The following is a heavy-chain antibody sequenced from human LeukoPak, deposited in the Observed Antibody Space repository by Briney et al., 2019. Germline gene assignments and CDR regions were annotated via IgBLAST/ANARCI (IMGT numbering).Heavy chain of an antibody. CDR2: INHSGST. Sequence: SETLSLTCAVYAGSFSGYYWSWIRQPPGKGLEWIGEINHSGSTNYNPSLKSRVTISVDTSKNQFSLKLSSVTAADTAVYYCARGASYSSGWLPKYFQHWVQGTLVTVSS. CDR1: AGSFSGYY. J-gene: IGHJ1*01. D-gene: IGHD6-19*01. V-gene: IGHV4-34*01. CDR3: ARGASYSSGWLPKYFQH.